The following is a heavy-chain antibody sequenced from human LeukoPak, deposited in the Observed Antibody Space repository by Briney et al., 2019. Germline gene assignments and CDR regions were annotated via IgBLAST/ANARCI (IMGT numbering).Heavy chain of an antibody. CDR1: GFTFSDYY. Sequence: GGSLRLSCAASGFTFSDYYMSWIRQAPGKGLEWVSYISSSGSTIYYADSVKGRFTISRDNAKNSLYLQMNSLRAEDTAVYYCARDDYDILTGYYTENYYYYYYMDVWGKGTTVTISS. D-gene: IGHD3-9*01. V-gene: IGHV3-11*01. CDR3: ARDDYDILTGYYTENYYYYYYMDV. J-gene: IGHJ6*03. CDR2: ISSSGSTI.